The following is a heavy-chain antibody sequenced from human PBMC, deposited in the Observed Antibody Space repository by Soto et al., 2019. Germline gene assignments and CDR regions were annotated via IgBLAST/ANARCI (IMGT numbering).Heavy chain of an antibody. J-gene: IGHJ6*02. CDR2: IYYSGST. D-gene: IGHD1-7*01. Sequence: SETLSLTGTVSCGSVISGSYYWSWIRQPPGKGLEWIGYIYYSGSTNYNPSLKSRVTISVDTSKNQFSLKLSSVTAADTAVYYCVREMRVELELYLGMDVWGQGTTVTVSS. CDR3: VREMRVELELYLGMDV. CDR1: CGSVISGSYY. V-gene: IGHV4-61*01.